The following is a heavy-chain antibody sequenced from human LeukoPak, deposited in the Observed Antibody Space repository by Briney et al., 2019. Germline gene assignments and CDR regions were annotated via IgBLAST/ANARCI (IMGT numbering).Heavy chain of an antibody. J-gene: IGHJ6*03. Sequence: SETLSLTCAVYGGSFSGYYWSWIRQPPGPGLEWIGEINHSGSTNYNPSLKSRVTISVDTSKNQFSLKLSSVTAADTAVYYCARGRIVVVPAAMLSETYYYYMDVWGKGTTVTVSS. CDR1: GGSFSGYY. V-gene: IGHV4-34*01. D-gene: IGHD2-2*01. CDR2: INHSGST. CDR3: ARGRIVVVPAAMLSETYYYYMDV.